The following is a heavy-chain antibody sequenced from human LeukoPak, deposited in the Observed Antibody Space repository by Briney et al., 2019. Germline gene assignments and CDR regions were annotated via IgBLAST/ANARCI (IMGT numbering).Heavy chain of an antibody. CDR1: GYTFTGYY. CDR3: ARTGYSSSLYYFDY. V-gene: IGHV1-2*04. J-gene: IGHJ4*02. Sequence: ASVKVSCKASGYTFTGYYMHWVRQAPGQGLEWMGWIKPNSGGTNYAQKFQGWVTMTRDTSISTAYMELSRLRSDDTAVYYCARTGYSSSLYYFDYWGQGTLVTVSS. D-gene: IGHD6-13*01. CDR2: IKPNSGGT.